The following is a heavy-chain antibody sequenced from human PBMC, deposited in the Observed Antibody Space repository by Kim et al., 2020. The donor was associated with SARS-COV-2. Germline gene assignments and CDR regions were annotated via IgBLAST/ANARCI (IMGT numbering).Heavy chain of an antibody. D-gene: IGHD1-26*01. Sequence: SETLSLTCTVSGGSVSSGSYYWSWIRQPPGKGLEWIGYIYYSGSTNYNPSLKSRVTISVDTSKNQFSLKLSSVTAADTAVYYCAREAIIVGAQDARNYYFDYWGQGTLVTVSS. J-gene: IGHJ4*02. CDR3: AREAIIVGAQDARNYYFDY. CDR2: IYYSGST. CDR1: GGSVSSGSYY. V-gene: IGHV4-61*01.